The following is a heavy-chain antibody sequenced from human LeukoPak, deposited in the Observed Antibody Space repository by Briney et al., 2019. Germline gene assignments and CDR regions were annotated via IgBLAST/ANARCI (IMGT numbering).Heavy chain of an antibody. V-gene: IGHV4-39*07. CDR3: ARDRYSSGWYGSLYYYYYMDV. J-gene: IGHJ6*03. CDR2: IYYSGST. D-gene: IGHD6-19*01. CDR1: GGSISSSSYY. Sequence: SETLSLTCTVSGGSISSSSYYWGWIRQPPGKGLEWIGSIYYSGSTYYNPSLKSRVTISVDTSKNQFSLKLSSVTAADTAVYYCARDRYSSGWYGSLYYYYYMDVWGKGTTVTVSS.